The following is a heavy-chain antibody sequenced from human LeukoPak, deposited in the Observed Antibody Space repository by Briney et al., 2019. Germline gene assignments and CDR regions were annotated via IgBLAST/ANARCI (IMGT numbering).Heavy chain of an antibody. D-gene: IGHD3-22*01. V-gene: IGHV3-7*01. Sequence: GGSLRLSCAASGFTFSSYWMSWVRQAPGKGLEWVANIKQDGSEKYYVDSVKGRFTISRDNAKNSLYLQMNSLRAEDTAVYYCARDRGAYYYDSFDYWGQGTLVTVSS. CDR1: GFTFSSYW. J-gene: IGHJ4*02. CDR2: IKQDGSEK. CDR3: ARDRGAYYYDSFDY.